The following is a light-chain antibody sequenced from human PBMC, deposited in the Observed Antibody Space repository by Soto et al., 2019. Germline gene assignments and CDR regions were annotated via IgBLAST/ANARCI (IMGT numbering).Light chain of an antibody. J-gene: IGLJ3*02. Sequence: QSALTQPASVSGSPGQSITISCTGTSSDVGAYNYVSWCQHHPGKAPKLIIYDVNNRPSGVSNRFSGSKSGNPASLTISGLQADDEAYYYCTSYTTSSTGVFGGGTKVTVL. CDR2: DVN. CDR1: SSDVGAYNY. V-gene: IGLV2-14*03. CDR3: TSYTTSSTGV.